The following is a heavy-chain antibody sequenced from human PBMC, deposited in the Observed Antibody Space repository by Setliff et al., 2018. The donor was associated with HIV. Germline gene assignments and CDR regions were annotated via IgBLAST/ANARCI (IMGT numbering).Heavy chain of an antibody. J-gene: IGHJ4*02. D-gene: IGHD3-22*01. V-gene: IGHV4-31*03. Sequence: LSLTCTVSGVSIASGGYYWSWIRQRPGKGLEWIGNIYHSGNTNYNPSLKSRVTISVVTSKSHFSLKMTSVTAADTAIYFCARGALSLTMTKLLSFFDSWGQGTQVTVSS. CDR3: ARGALSLTMTKLLSFFDS. CDR2: IYHSGNT. CDR1: GVSIASGGYY.